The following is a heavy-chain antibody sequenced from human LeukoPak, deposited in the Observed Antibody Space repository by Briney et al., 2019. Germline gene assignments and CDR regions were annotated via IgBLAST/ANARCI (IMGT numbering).Heavy chain of an antibody. CDR3: ARNDPRSSSWYWYYYYGIDV. D-gene: IGHD6-13*01. V-gene: IGHV1-18*01. Sequence: ASVKVSCKASGYTFTSYGISWVRQAPGQGLEWMGWISAYNGNTNYAQKLQGRVTMTTDTSTSTAYMELRSLRSDDTAVYYCARNDPRSSSWYWYYYYGIDVWGQGTTVTVSS. CDR1: GYTFTSYG. J-gene: IGHJ6*02. CDR2: ISAYNGNT.